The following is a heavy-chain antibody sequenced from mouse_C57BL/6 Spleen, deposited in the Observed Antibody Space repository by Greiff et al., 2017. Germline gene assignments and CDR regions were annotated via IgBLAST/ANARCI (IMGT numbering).Heavy chain of an antibody. CDR1: GYAFSSSW. J-gene: IGHJ4*01. D-gene: IGHD1-1*01. Sequence: QVHVKQSGPELVKPGASVKISCKASGYAFSSSWMNWVKQRPGKGLEWIGRIYPGDGDTNYNGKFKGKATLTADKSSSTAYMQLSSLTSEDSAVYFCARRITTVVAPYYAMDYWGQGTSVTVSS. CDR2: IYPGDGDT. CDR3: ARRITTVVAPYYAMDY. V-gene: IGHV1-82*01.